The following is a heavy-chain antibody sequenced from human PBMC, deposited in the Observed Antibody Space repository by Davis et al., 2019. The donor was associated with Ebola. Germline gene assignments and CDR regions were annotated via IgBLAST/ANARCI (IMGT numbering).Heavy chain of an antibody. D-gene: IGHD3-22*01. Sequence: PGGSLRLSCAASGFTFSKYWMSWVRQAPGKGLEWVAVIWYDGSNKYYADSVKGRFTISRDNSKNTLYLQMNSLRAEDTAVYYCARDRTYYYDSSGYYPDYWGQGTLVTVSS. CDR3: ARDRTYYYDSSGYYPDY. CDR2: IWYDGSNK. CDR1: GFTFSKYW. J-gene: IGHJ4*02. V-gene: IGHV3-33*08.